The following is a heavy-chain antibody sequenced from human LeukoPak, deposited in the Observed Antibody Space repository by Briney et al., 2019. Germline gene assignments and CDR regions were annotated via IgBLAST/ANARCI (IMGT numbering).Heavy chain of an antibody. CDR3: AREGCSSTSCYTLSHFDY. D-gene: IGHD2-2*02. J-gene: IGHJ4*02. V-gene: IGHV3-30*01. Sequence: GGSLGLSCAASGFTFSSYAMHWVRQAPGKGLEWVAVISYDGSNKYYADSVKGRFTISRDNSKNTLYLQMNSLRAEDMAVYYCAREGCSSTSCYTLSHFDYWGQGTLVTVSS. CDR2: ISYDGSNK. CDR1: GFTFSSYA.